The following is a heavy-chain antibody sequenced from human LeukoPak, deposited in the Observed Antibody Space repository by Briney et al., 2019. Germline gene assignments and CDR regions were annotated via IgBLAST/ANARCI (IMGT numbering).Heavy chain of an antibody. CDR3: ARGRIPAPGTFLYYFDY. Sequence: AASVKVSCKASGYPFTGYYMHWVRQAPGQGLEWMGWINPKSGETNYAQKFRGRVTMTRDTSISTAYMDLSRLRSDDTAVYYCARGRIPAPGTFLYYFDYWGQGTLVTVSS. CDR2: INPKSGET. V-gene: IGHV1-2*02. D-gene: IGHD6-13*01. J-gene: IGHJ4*02. CDR1: GYPFTGYY.